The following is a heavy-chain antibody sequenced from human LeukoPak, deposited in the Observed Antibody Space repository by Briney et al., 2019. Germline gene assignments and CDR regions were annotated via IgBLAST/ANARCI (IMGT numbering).Heavy chain of an antibody. CDR2: IYNSVGI. D-gene: IGHD6-13*01. Sequence: PSETLSLTCTVSDDSISGFYCSTIRHPPGKGPEWRAHIYNSVGIKYNPSLKSRVTMSIDTSKNQFSLRLSSVTAADTAVYYCARGGDSSSWYLDKGWFDPWGQGTLVTVSS. J-gene: IGHJ5*02. CDR1: DDSISGFY. CDR3: ARGGDSSSWYLDKGWFDP. V-gene: IGHV4-59*01.